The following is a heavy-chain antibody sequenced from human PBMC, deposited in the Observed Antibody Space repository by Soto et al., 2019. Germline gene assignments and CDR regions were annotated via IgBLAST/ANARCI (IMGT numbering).Heavy chain of an antibody. Sequence: GGSLRLSCAASGFTFSSYGMHWVRQAPGKGLEWVAVISYDGSNKYYADSVKGRFTISRDNSKNTLYLQMNSLRAEDTAVYYCAKDLDIAAAGTGYNWFDPWGQGTLVTVSS. D-gene: IGHD6-13*01. CDR3: AKDLDIAAAGTGYNWFDP. V-gene: IGHV3-30*18. CDR2: ISYDGSNK. CDR1: GFTFSSYG. J-gene: IGHJ5*02.